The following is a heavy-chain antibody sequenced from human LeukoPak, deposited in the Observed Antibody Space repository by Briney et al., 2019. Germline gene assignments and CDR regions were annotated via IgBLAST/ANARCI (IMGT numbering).Heavy chain of an antibody. J-gene: IGHJ4*02. CDR1: GFAFSNYA. CDR3: AKGGIGGLIGRHHFDY. CDR2: ISYDGSNE. Sequence: GGSLRLTCAASGFAFSNYAMRWVRQAPGKGLEWVAVISYDGSNEYYADSVKGRFTISRDNSKNTLFLQMNSLRAEDMAVYYCAKGGIGGLIGRHHFDYWGQGTLVTVSS. V-gene: IGHV3-30-3*01. D-gene: IGHD3-16*01.